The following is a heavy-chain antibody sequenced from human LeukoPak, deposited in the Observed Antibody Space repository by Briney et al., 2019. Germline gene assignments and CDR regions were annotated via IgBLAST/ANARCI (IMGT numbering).Heavy chain of an antibody. CDR1: GGTFISYA. CDR3: ARIVLPQDIVVVPAAIPYYYYYYGMDV. J-gene: IGHJ6*02. Sequence: ASVKVSCKASGGTFISYAISWVRQAPGEGLEWMGGIIPIFGTANYAQEFQGRVTITADESTSTAYMELSSLRSEDTAVYYCARIVLPQDIVVVPAAIPYYYYYYGMDVWGQGTTVTVSS. D-gene: IGHD2-2*01. CDR2: IIPIFGTA. V-gene: IGHV1-69*13.